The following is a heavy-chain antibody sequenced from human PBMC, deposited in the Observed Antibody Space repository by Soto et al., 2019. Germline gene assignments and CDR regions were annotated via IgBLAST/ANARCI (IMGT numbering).Heavy chain of an antibody. Sequence: GASVKVSCKASGYTFPRYYMNWVRQAPGQGLEWMGMINPTSGTTSYAQKFQGRVTLTRDTSTSTVSMELSSLRSEDTAVYYCARFLYAIRGYTFGTIDFWGQGTLVTVSS. D-gene: IGHD3-16*01. CDR2: INPTSGTT. CDR1: GYTFPRYY. CDR3: ARFLYAIRGYTFGTIDF. V-gene: IGHV1-46*01. J-gene: IGHJ4*02.